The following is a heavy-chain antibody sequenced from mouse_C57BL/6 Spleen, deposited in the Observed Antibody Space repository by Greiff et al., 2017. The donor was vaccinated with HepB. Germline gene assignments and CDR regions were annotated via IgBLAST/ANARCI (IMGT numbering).Heavy chain of an antibody. J-gene: IGHJ4*01. V-gene: IGHV5-16*01. CDR2: INYDGSST. CDR3: AREGPKGAMDY. D-gene: IGHD3-3*01. CDR1: GFTFSDYY. Sequence: EVQLVESEGGLVQPGSSMKLSCTASGFTFSDYYMAWVRQVPEKGLEWVANINYDGSSTYYLDSLKSRFIISRDNAKNILYLQMSSLKSEDTAAYYCAREGPKGAMDYWGQGTSVTVSS.